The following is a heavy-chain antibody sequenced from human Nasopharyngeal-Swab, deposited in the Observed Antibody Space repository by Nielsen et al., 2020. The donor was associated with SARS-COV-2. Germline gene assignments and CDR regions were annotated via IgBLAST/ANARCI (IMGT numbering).Heavy chain of an antibody. V-gene: IGHV1-18*01. CDR2: ISAYNGNT. Sequence: ASVKVSCKASGYTFTSYGISWVRQAPGQGLEWMGWISAYNGNTNYAQKLQGRVTMTTDTSTSTAYMELRSLRSDGTAVYYCASNPLYCSSTSCYHDAFDIWGQGTMVT. CDR3: ASNPLYCSSTSCYHDAFDI. D-gene: IGHD2-2*01. J-gene: IGHJ3*02. CDR1: GYTFTSYG.